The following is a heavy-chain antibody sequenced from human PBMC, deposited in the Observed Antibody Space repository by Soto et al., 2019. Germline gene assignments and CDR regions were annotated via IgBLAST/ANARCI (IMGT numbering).Heavy chain of an antibody. J-gene: IGHJ5*02. CDR2: IIPIAAIA. Sequence: QVQLVQSGAEVKKPGSSVKVSCKASGGTFSRYTINWVRQAPGQGLEWMGRIIPIAAIANYTQKFQGRVTITMDKSSTTAYMEPSSLRSDDTAVYYCARGSTIVRGAPSWFDPWGQGTLVTVSS. CDR3: ARGSTIVRGAPSWFDP. CDR1: GGTFSRYT. V-gene: IGHV1-69*02. D-gene: IGHD3-10*01.